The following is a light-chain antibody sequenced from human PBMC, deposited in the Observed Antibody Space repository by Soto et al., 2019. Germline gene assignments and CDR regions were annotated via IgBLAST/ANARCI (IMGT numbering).Light chain of an antibody. J-gene: IGKJ4*01. CDR2: SAS. Sequence: EIVMTQSPATLPVSPGQRVTLSCRASQSISSNLAWYQQKPGQPPRLLFYSASARATGTSARFSASESGTEFSLTISSLQSEDVAIYYCQQYHDWSPLTFGGGTKVQIK. CDR1: QSISSN. V-gene: IGKV3-15*01. CDR3: QQYHDWSPLT.